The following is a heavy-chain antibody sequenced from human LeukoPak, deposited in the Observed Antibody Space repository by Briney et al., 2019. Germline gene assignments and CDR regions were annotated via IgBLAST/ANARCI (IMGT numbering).Heavy chain of an antibody. D-gene: IGHD3-22*01. CDR2: INPNSGGT. CDR1: GYTFTGYY. Sequence: ASVKVSCKASGYTFTGYYMHWVRQAPGQGLEWMGWINPNSGGTNYAQKFQGWVTMTRDTSISTACMELSRLRSDDTAVYYCARDYYDSSGYSDAFDIWGQGTMVTVSS. CDR3: ARDYYDSSGYSDAFDI. V-gene: IGHV1-2*04. J-gene: IGHJ3*02.